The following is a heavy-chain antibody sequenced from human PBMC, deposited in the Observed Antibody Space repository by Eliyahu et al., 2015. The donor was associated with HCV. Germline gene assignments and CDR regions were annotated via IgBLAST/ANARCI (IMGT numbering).Heavy chain of an antibody. CDR2: IIPILGIA. CDR1: GGTFSSYT. D-gene: IGHD6-13*01. CDR3: ASFFESQLGDYFDY. V-gene: IGHV1-69*02. Sequence: QVQLVQSGAEVKKPGSSVKVSCKASGGTFSSYTISWVRQAPGQGLEWMGRIIPILGIANXAQKFQGRVTITADKSTSTAYMELSSLRSEDTAVYYCASFFESQLGDYFDYWGQGTLVTVSS. J-gene: IGHJ4*02.